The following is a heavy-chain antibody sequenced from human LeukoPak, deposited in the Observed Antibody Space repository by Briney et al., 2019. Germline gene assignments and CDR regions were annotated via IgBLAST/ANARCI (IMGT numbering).Heavy chain of an antibody. J-gene: IGHJ4*02. D-gene: IGHD2-2*02. V-gene: IGHV1-2*02. Sequence: ASVKVSCKASGYTFTGYYMHWVRQAPGQGLEWMGWINPNSGGTDYAQKFQGRVTMTRDTSISTAYMELSRLRSDDTAVYYCAREPPLAAAILREFDYWGQGTLVTVSS. CDR2: INPNSGGT. CDR3: AREPPLAAAILREFDY. CDR1: GYTFTGYY.